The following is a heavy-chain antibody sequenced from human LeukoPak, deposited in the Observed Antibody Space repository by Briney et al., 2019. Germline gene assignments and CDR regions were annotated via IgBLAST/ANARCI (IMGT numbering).Heavy chain of an antibody. V-gene: IGHV3-23*01. CDR1: GFTFGNYG. Sequence: GGSLRLSCAGSGFTFGNYGMSWVRQAPGKGLEWVSSFSASGGSTYYADSVKGRFTISRDNSKNIMFLQMNSLRAEDTAIYYCAKAPTATVVFFESWGQGSLVTVSS. CDR2: FSASGGST. D-gene: IGHD2-21*02. J-gene: IGHJ4*02. CDR3: AKAPTATVVFFES.